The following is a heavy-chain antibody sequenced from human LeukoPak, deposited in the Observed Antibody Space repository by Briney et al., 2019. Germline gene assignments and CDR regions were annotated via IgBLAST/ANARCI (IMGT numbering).Heavy chain of an antibody. V-gene: IGHV4-59*08. CDR3: ARQRYYYDSRSFEY. J-gene: IGHJ4*02. D-gene: IGHD3-22*01. Sequence: SETLSLTCTVSGGSIRSYYWSWIRQPPGKELEWIGYNYYSGSTNYNPSLKSRVTISVDTSKNQFSLKLSSVTAADTAVYYCARQRYYYDSRSFEYWGQETLVTVSS. CDR2: NYYSGST. CDR1: GGSIRSYY.